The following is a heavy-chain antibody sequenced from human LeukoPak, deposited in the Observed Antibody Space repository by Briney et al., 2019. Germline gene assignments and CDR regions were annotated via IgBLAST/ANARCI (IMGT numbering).Heavy chain of an antibody. V-gene: IGHV4-31*03. CDR2: IYYSGST. CDR1: GGSISSTTYY. D-gene: IGHD3-16*02. J-gene: IGHJ4*02. Sequence: PSETLSLTCTVSGGSISSTTYYWTWIRQHPGKGLEWIGYIYYSGSTYYNPSLKSRVTISIDTSKNQFSLKLTSVIAADSAVYYCARYQGLGELSERFYYFDYWGQGTLVTVSS. CDR3: ARYQGLGELSERFYYFDY.